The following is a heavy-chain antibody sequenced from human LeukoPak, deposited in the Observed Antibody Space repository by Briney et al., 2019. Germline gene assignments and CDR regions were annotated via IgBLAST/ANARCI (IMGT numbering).Heavy chain of an antibody. J-gene: IGHJ4*02. CDR1: GFTVTGYY. V-gene: IGHV1-2*02. Sequence: ASVKVSCKASGFTVTGYYMHWVRQAPGQGLEWMGWINPNSGATNYAQKFQGRVAMTRDTSISTVYMELSRLRSDDTAVYYCTRGGPEGSGYSYGSHDYWGQGTLVTVSS. D-gene: IGHD5-18*01. CDR2: INPNSGAT. CDR3: TRGGPEGSGYSYGSHDY.